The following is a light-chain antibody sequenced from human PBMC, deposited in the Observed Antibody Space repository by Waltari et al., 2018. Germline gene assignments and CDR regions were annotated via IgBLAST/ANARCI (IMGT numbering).Light chain of an antibody. CDR3: SSYTGSSTFVI. CDR2: DVS. V-gene: IGLV2-14*03. J-gene: IGLJ2*01. Sequence: QSALTQPASVSGSPGQSITISCTGTSSDIGFYNYVSWYQQHPGKAPKLMIYDVSTLPSGISNRFSGSKSGNTASLTISGLQAEDAADYICSSYTGSSTFVIFGGGTKLTVL. CDR1: SSDIGFYNY.